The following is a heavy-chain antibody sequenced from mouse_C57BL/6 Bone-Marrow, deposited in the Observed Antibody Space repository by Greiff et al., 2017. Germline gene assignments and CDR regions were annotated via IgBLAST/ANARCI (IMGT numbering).Heavy chain of an antibody. Sequence: EVKLQESGGGLVQPGGSLKLSCAASGFAFSDYGMAWVRQAPRKGPEWVAFISNLAYSIYYADTVTGRFTISRENAKNTRYLEVISLRSEDTAMYYCARWLLRAMDYWGQGTSVTVSS. CDR2: ISNLAYSI. CDR1: GFAFSDYG. J-gene: IGHJ4*01. CDR3: ARWLLRAMDY. V-gene: IGHV5-15*01. D-gene: IGHD2-3*01.